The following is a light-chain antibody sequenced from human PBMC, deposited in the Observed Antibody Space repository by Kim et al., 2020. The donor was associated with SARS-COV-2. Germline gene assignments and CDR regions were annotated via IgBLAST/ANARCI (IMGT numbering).Light chain of an antibody. Sequence: VSPGQTASLTCSGNKLGDKYACWYQQKPGQSPVLVIYQDSKRPSGIPERFSGSNSGNTATLTISGTQAMDEADYYCQAWDSSTAVFGGGTQLTVL. CDR2: QDS. CDR3: QAWDSSTAV. J-gene: IGLJ3*02. V-gene: IGLV3-1*01. CDR1: KLGDKY.